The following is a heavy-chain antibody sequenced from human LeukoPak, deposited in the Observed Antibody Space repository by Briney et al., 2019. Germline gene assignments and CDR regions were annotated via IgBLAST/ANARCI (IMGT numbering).Heavy chain of an antibody. V-gene: IGHV3-23*01. CDR3: ARGGTNYYYMDV. Sequence: GGTQRLSCAASGFTFNSYAMSWVRQAPGKGLEWVSAISGSGDRTFYADSVKGRLTISRDNSKNTLYLQLNTVRAEDTALYYCARGGTNYYYMDVWGNGTTVTVSS. CDR1: GFTFNSYA. J-gene: IGHJ6*03. CDR2: ISGSGDRT. D-gene: IGHD3-10*01.